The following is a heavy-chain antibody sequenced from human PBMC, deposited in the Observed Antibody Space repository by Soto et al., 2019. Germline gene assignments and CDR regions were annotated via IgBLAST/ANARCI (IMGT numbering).Heavy chain of an antibody. Sequence: QVQLVQSGPEMKNPGASVKVSCKASGYNFMTYAISWVRQAPGQGLEWMGWISTDDGETNYAQRFQDRVTMTTDTPTTPAYLEPRSLRSDHTAVYYCARDPRIHPYSSRGGGLDPWGQGTLVTVSS. CDR2: ISTDDGET. D-gene: IGHD6-13*01. CDR3: ARDPRIHPYSSRGGGLDP. J-gene: IGHJ5*02. CDR1: GYNFMTYA. V-gene: IGHV1-18*01.